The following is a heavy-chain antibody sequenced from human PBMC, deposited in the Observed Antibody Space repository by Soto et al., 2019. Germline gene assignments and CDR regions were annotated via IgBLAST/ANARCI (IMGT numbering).Heavy chain of an antibody. D-gene: IGHD6-19*01. CDR2: IYYSGDT. J-gene: IGHJ5*01. V-gene: IGHV4-31*03. Sequence: QVQLQESGPGLVKPSQTLSITCTVSGGSIGSGDYYWSWLRQHPGKGLEWIGYIYYSGDTYYNPSLQSRVNISVDTPKNQFSLKLASVTAADTAVYYCAREVSPNSRGWYTVLVRWFDSWSQGTLVTVSS. CDR1: GGSIGSGDYY. CDR3: AREVSPNSRGWYTVLVRWFDS.